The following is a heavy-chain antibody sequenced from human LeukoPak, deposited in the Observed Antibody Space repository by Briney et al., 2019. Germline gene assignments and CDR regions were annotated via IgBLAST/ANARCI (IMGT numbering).Heavy chain of an antibody. J-gene: IGHJ4*02. CDR1: GFAFNTYS. Sequence: GGSLRLSCAASGFAFNTYSMNWVRQAPGKGLEWVSFIFSSSTYIYYTDSVKGRFTISRDNARNSLYLQMDNLRAEGTGVYYCARDFYGGFALDYWGQGALVTVSS. D-gene: IGHD2/OR15-2a*01. CDR3: ARDFYGGFALDY. CDR2: IFSSSTYI. V-gene: IGHV3-21*03.